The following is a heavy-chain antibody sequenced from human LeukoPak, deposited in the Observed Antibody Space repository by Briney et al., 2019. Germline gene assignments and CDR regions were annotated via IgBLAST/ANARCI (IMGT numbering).Heavy chain of an antibody. CDR3: ARDVSSSTRAFDI. J-gene: IGHJ3*02. D-gene: IGHD2-15*01. CDR1: GFTFSSYS. Sequence: GGSLRLSCAASGFTFSSYSMNWVRQAPGKGLEWVSSISSSSSDIYYADSVKGRFTISRDNAKNSLYLQMNNLRGEDTAVYYCARDVSSSTRAFDIWGQGTMVAVS. V-gene: IGHV3-21*01. CDR2: ISSSSSDI.